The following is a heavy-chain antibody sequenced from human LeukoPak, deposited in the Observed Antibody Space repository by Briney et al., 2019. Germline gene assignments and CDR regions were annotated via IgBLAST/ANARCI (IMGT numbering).Heavy chain of an antibody. CDR1: GGSISSSSYY. D-gene: IGHD6-19*01. Sequence: PSETLSLTCTVSGGSISSSSYYWGWIPQPPGKGLEWIGSIYYSGSTYYNPSLKSRVTISVDTSKNQFSLKPSSGTAADTAVYTFARESGRSSGLYSGERALGTVSS. J-gene: IGHJ4*02. CDR3: ARESGRSSGLY. CDR2: IYYSGST. V-gene: IGHV4-39*02.